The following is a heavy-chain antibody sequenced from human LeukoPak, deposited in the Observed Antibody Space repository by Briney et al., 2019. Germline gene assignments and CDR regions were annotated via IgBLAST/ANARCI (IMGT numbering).Heavy chain of an antibody. Sequence: PGGSLRLSCAASGFTFSSYAMSWVRQAPGKGLEWVSAIRGSGGSTHYADSVKGRLTISRDKPKNTLYLQMNSLRVEDTAVYYCARVVPAADYWGQGTLVTASS. CDR1: GFTFSSYA. CDR3: ARVVPAADY. V-gene: IGHV3-23*01. J-gene: IGHJ4*02. D-gene: IGHD2-2*01. CDR2: IRGSGGST.